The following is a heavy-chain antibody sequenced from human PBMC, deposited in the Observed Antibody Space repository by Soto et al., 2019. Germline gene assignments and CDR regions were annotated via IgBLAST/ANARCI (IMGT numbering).Heavy chain of an antibody. CDR1: GYTFTGYY. CDR3: ARGASRGTGCTNGVCGSYCGMDV. D-gene: IGHD2-8*01. Sequence: ASVKVSCKASGYTFTGYYMHWVRQAPGQGLEWMGWINPNSGGTNYAQKFQGRVTMTRDTSISTAYMELSRLRSDDTAVYYCARGASRGTGCTNGVCGSYCGMDVWGQGTTVTVSS. CDR2: INPNSGGT. J-gene: IGHJ6*02. V-gene: IGHV1-2*02.